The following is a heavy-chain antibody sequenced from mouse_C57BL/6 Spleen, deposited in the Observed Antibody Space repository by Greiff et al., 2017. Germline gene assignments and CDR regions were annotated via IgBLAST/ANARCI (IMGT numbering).Heavy chain of an antibody. CDR1: GYSFTGYY. D-gene: IGHD4-1*01. Sequence: VQLQQSGPELVKPGASVKISCKASGYSFTGYYMNWVKQSPEKSLEWIGEINPSTGGTTYNQKFKAKATLTVDKSSSTAYMQLKSLTSEDSAVYYCARRELTGFDYWGQGTTLTVSS. J-gene: IGHJ2*01. CDR2: INPSTGGT. CDR3: ARRELTGFDY. V-gene: IGHV1-42*01.